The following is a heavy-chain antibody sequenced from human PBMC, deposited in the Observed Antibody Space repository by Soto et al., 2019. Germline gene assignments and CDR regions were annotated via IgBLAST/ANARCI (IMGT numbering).Heavy chain of an antibody. J-gene: IGHJ4*02. CDR3: AHGSGWLFDF. V-gene: IGHV2-5*02. D-gene: IGHD6-19*01. CDR1: GFSLTSNAVG. CDR2: IYWDDDN. Sequence: QITLKESGPTLVKPTQTLTLTCTFSGFSLTSNAVGVGWFRQPPGKALEWLALIYWDDDNHYSPSLKSRLTFTKDTSKNQVVLIMTNMDPVDKATYYCAHGSGWLFDFWGQGTLVTVSS.